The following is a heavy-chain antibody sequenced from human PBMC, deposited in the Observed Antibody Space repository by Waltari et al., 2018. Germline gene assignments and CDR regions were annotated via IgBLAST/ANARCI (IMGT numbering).Heavy chain of an antibody. D-gene: IGHD3-3*01. CDR1: GYPFTSYD. V-gene: IGHV1-8*01. Sequence: QVQLVQSGAEVKKPGASVKVSCKASGYPFTSYDINWVRQATGQGLGGMGWMNPNSGNTGYAQKFQGRVTMTRNTSISTAYMELSSLRSEDTAVYYCARGFRVLRFLEWLLPYETYYFDYWGQGTLVTVSS. CDR2: MNPNSGNT. CDR3: ARGFRVLRFLEWLLPYETYYFDY. J-gene: IGHJ4*02.